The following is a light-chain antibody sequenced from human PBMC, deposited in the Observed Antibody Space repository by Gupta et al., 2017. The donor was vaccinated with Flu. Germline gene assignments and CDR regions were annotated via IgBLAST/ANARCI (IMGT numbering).Light chain of an antibody. J-gene: IGLJ3*02. V-gene: IGLV3-19*01. CDR2: GKN. CDR1: SIRSYH. Sequence: SSELTQAPAVSVALGQTVRITCQGDSIRSYHANWYQQKPGKAPVLVIYGKNIRPSGIPDRFSGSSSGNTTSLTITGGQAEDEADYYCNYRGSSSNLNWVFGGGTKLTVL. CDR3: NYRGSSSNLNWV.